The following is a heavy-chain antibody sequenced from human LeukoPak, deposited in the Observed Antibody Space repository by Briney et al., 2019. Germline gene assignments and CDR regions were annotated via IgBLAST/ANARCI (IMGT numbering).Heavy chain of an antibody. CDR1: GGSISSGSYY. Sequence: SQTLSLTCTVSGGSISSGSYYWSWIRQPAGKGLEWIGRIYTSGSTNYNPSLKSRVTISVDTSKNQFSLKLSSVTAADTAVYYCARLAWGRLDYWGQGTLVTVSS. CDR2: IYTSGST. D-gene: IGHD7-27*01. V-gene: IGHV4-61*02. CDR3: ARLAWGRLDY. J-gene: IGHJ4*02.